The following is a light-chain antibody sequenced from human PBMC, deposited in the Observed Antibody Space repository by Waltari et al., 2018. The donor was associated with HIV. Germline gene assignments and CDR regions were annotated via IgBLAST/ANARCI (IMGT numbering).Light chain of an antibody. Sequence: QSALTQPASVSGSPGPSITISCTGTSSDVGSYNVVSWYQQHPGKAPKLMIYEVNKRPAGVSNRFSGSKSGNTASLTISGLQAEDEADYHCCSYAGSSTHVFGTGTKVTVL. J-gene: IGLJ1*01. CDR3: CSYAGSSTHV. V-gene: IGLV2-23*02. CDR2: EVN. CDR1: SSDVGSYNV.